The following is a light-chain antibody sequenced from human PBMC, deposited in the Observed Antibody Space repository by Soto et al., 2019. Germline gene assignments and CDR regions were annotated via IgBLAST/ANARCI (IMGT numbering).Light chain of an antibody. CDR3: SSYAGSNNPYV. Sequence: QCVLTQPPSASGSPVQSVTISCTGTSSDVGGYNYVSWYQQHPGKAPKLMIYEVSKRPSGVPDRFSGSKSGNTASLTVSGLQAEDEADYYCSSYAGSNNPYVFGTGTKVTVL. V-gene: IGLV2-8*01. CDR2: EVS. CDR1: SSDVGGYNY. J-gene: IGLJ1*01.